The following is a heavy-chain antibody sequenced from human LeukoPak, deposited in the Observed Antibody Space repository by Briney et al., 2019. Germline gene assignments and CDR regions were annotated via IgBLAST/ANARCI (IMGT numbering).Heavy chain of an antibody. CDR2: IIPIFGTA. V-gene: IGHV1-69*05. CDR3: AREAYYDSSGSYYFDY. D-gene: IGHD3-22*01. Sequence: SVKVSCKASGGTFSSYAISWVRQAPGLGLEWMGGIIPIFGTANYAQKFQGRVTITTDESTSTAYMELSSLRSEDTAVYYCAREAYYDSSGSYYFDYWGQGTLVTVSS. J-gene: IGHJ4*02. CDR1: GGTFSSYA.